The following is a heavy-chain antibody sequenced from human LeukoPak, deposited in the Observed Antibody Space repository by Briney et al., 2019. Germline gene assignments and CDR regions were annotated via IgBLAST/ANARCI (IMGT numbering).Heavy chain of an antibody. J-gene: IGHJ4*02. Sequence: RASVKVSCKASGYTFTSYAMHWVRQAPGQRLEWMGWINAGNGNTKYSQKFQGRVTITRDTSASTAYMELSSLRSEDTAVYYCARDLFGSGLAGLYWGQGTLVTVSS. CDR3: ARDLFGSGLAGLY. D-gene: IGHD6-19*01. CDR1: GYTFTSYA. CDR2: INAGNGNT. V-gene: IGHV1-3*01.